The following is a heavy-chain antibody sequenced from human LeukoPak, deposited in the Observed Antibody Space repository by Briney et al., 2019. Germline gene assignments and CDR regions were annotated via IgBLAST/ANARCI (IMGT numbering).Heavy chain of an antibody. CDR2: ISDSGGTT. D-gene: IGHD3-10*01. V-gene: IGHV3-23*01. J-gene: IGHJ4*02. CDR1: GFTFSSHA. CDR3: AKDRLPMIRGVDY. Sequence: GGSLRLSCAASGFTFSSHAVSWVRQAPGKGLEWVSAISDSGGTTYYADSVKGRFTTSRDNSKNTLYLQINSLRVEDTAVYYCAKDRLPMIRGVDYWGQGTLVTVCS.